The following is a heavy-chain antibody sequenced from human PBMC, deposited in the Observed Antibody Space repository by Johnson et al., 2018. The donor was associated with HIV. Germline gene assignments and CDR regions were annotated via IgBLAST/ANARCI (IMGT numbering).Heavy chain of an antibody. CDR2: ISWNSGTI. CDR1: GFTFDDYA. CDR3: ARDQLGSKIEFSFYAFDM. J-gene: IGHJ3*02. Sequence: EVQLVESGGGLVQPGRSLRLSCAASGFTFDDYAMHWVRQAPGKGLEWVSGISWNSGTIGYADSVKGRFTISRDNAKSSLYLQMDSLRPEDTAFYFCARDQLGSKIEFSFYAFDMWGQGTLVTVSS. V-gene: IGHV3-9*01. D-gene: IGHD2-15*01.